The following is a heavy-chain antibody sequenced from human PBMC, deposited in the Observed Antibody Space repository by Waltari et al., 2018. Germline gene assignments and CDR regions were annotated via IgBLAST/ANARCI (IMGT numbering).Heavy chain of an antibody. J-gene: IGHJ4*02. D-gene: IGHD1-26*01. Sequence: QLQLQQWGAGLLKPSETLALTCAVYGGSFNAYDWTWIRQAPGKGLEWIGEINHVGDTNYNPSLNSRVTILIDASKHQFSLKLSSMTAADTAIYYCASRIGGITPLTGWGQGTPVIVSS. CDR2: INHVGDT. CDR3: ASRIGGITPLTG. CDR1: GGSFNAYD. V-gene: IGHV4-34*01.